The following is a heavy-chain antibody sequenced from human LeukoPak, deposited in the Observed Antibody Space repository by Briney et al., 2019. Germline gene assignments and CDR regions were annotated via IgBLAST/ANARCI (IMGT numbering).Heavy chain of an antibody. D-gene: IGHD3-22*01. CDR1: GFTFSTYA. CDR2: IWYDGSNK. V-gene: IGHV3-33*08. Sequence: QPGGSLRLSCAASGFTFSTYAMHWVRQAPGKGLEWVAVIWYDGSNKYYVDSVKGRFTISRDNSKNTLFLQMNSLRAEDTAVYYCARGLLSLSSGHNYGDYWGQGTLVTVSS. J-gene: IGHJ4*02. CDR3: ARGLLSLSSGHNYGDY.